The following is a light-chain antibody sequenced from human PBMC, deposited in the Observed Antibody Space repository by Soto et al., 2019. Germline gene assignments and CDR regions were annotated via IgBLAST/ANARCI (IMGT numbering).Light chain of an antibody. CDR1: NSDVGSYNL. J-gene: IGLJ2*01. Sequence: QSALTQPASVSGSPGQSITISCTGTNSDVGSYNLVSWYQQHPGKAPKVMIYEVSKRPSGVSNRFSGSKSDNTASLTISGLQAGDEADYYCCSYAGSSTVVFGGGTKLTVL. CDR2: EVS. V-gene: IGLV2-23*02. CDR3: CSYAGSSTVV.